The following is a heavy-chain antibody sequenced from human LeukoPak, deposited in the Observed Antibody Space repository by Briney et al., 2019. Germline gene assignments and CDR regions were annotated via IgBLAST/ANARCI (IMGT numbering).Heavy chain of an antibody. CDR2: IYYSGST. J-gene: IGHJ5*02. D-gene: IGHD5-24*01. Sequence: PSETLSLTCTVSGGSISSYYWSWIRQPPGKGLEWIGYIYYSGSTNYNPSLKSRVTISVDTSKNQFSLELSSVTAADTAVYYCARVSRRDWFDPWGQGTLVTVSS. CDR3: ARVSRRDWFDP. V-gene: IGHV4-59*01. CDR1: GGSISSYY.